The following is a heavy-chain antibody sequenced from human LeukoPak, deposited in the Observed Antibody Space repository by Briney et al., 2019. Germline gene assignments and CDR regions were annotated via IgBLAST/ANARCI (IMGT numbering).Heavy chain of an antibody. Sequence: PSETLSLTCAVYGGSFSDYFWSWIRQPPGKGLEWIGEISHSGSTTYNPSLRSRVTISGDTSKKQFSLKLSSVTAADTAVYYCARSPGDPIYYYYYGMDVWGQGTTVTVSS. J-gene: IGHJ6*02. CDR3: ARSPGDPIYYYYYGMDV. CDR2: ISHSGST. CDR1: GGSFSDYF. V-gene: IGHV4-34*01. D-gene: IGHD7-27*01.